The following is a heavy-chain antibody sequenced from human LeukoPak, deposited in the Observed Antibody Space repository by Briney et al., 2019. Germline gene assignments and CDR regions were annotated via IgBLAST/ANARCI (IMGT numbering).Heavy chain of an antibody. D-gene: IGHD3-3*01. V-gene: IGHV1-69*13. CDR1: GGTFSSYA. Sequence: SVKVSCKASGGTFSSYAISWVRQAPGQGLEWMGGIIPIFGTANYAQKFQGRVTITADESTSTAYMELSSLRSEDTAVYYCARESHYDFWKGAYYYYMDVWGKGTTVTVSS. J-gene: IGHJ6*03. CDR2: IIPIFGTA. CDR3: ARESHYDFWKGAYYYYMDV.